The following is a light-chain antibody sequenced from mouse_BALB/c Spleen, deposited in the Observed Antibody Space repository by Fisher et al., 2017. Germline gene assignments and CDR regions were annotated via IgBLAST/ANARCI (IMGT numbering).Light chain of an antibody. CDR1: SSVSY. CDR2: DTS. V-gene: IGKV4-55*01. CDR3: QQWSSYPRT. J-gene: IGKJ1*01. Sequence: IVLTQSPAIMSASPGEKVTISCSASSSVSYMYWYQQKPGSSPRLLIYDTSNLASGVPVRFSGSGSGTSYSLTISRMEAEDAATYYCQQWSSYPRTFGGGTKLEIK.